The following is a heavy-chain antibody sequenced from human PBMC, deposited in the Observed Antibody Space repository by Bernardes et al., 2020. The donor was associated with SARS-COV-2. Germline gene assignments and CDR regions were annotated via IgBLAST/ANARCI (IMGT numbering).Heavy chain of an antibody. J-gene: IGHJ6*02. Sequence: SETLSLTCTVSGASIRDHYWSWIRQPPGKGLEWIGCIYFRQTTRYNPSLNTRVTISADPSKTQISLKLSSVTAADTAVYYCARHEVGYSYSYYYGMDVWGQGTPVTVS. V-gene: IGHV4-59*08. D-gene: IGHD5-18*01. CDR1: GASIRDHY. CDR2: IYFRQTT. CDR3: ARHEVGYSYSYYYGMDV.